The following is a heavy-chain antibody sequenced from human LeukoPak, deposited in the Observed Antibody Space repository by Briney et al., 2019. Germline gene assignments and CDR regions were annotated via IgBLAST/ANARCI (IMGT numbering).Heavy chain of an antibody. CDR3: TRGSDTVFGVARDGFDS. V-gene: IGHV3-49*03. D-gene: IGHD3-3*01. CDR2: IRTKAYGGTA. Sequence: GGSLRLSCTASGFTFGDYVVSWFRQAPAKGLEWVGFIRTKAYGGTAEYAASVKGRFTISRDDSESIAYLQMNSLRTEDTAVYYCTRGSDTVFGVARDGFDSWGQGTLVTVSS. J-gene: IGHJ4*02. CDR1: GFTFGDYV.